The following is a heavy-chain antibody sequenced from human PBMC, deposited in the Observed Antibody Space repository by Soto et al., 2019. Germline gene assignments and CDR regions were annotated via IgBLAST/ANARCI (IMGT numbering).Heavy chain of an antibody. J-gene: IGHJ4*02. CDR1: GYTFTSYS. CDR2: INTSGGST. V-gene: IGHV1-46*03. D-gene: IGHD2-2*01. CDR3: AITPYTRCLNTGVYTLNY. Sequence: QVQLVQSGAEVKKPGASVKIYCKASGYTFTSYSMHGVRQAPGQGLEGMGIINTSGGSTNYAKKPKRRIARSRDTSTSTVNLELNSLRTEDRAVYYCAITPYTRCLNTGVYTLNYLNQGTLVTVSS.